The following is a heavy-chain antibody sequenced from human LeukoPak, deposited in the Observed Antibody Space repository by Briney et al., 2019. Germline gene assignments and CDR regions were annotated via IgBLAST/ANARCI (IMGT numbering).Heavy chain of an antibody. J-gene: IGHJ6*02. V-gene: IGHV4-34*01. Sequence: SETLSLTCAVYGGSFSGYYWSWIRQPPGKGLEWIGEINHSGSTNYNPSLKSRVTISVDTSKNQFSLKLSSVTAADTAVYYCARFGGYYYYYGMDAWGQGTTVTVSS. CDR3: ARFGGYYYYYGMDA. CDR2: INHSGST. CDR1: GGSFSGYY. D-gene: IGHD3-16*01.